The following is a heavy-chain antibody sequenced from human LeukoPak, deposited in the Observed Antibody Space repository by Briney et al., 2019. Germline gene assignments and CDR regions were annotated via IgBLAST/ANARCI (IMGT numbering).Heavy chain of an antibody. D-gene: IGHD1-26*01. CDR3: AKGAGGSYPHYFDY. CDR2: ISGSGGST. J-gene: IGHJ4*02. CDR1: GFTFSSYA. V-gene: IGHV3-23*01. Sequence: GGSLRLSCAASGFTFSSYAMSWVRQATWKRLECVSAISGSGGSTYYADSVKGRFTISRDNSKNTLYLQMNSLRAEDTAVYYCAKGAGGSYPHYFDYWGQGTLVTVSS.